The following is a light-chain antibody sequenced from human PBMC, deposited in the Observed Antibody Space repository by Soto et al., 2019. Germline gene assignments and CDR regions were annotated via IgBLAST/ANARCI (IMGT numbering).Light chain of an antibody. CDR2: DAS. CDR1: QSVGSY. CDR3: QQRRNWPLT. J-gene: IGKJ4*01. V-gene: IGKV3-11*01. Sequence: EIVLTQSPATLSLSPGERATLSCRASQSVGSYLVWFQQKPGQAPRLLIYDASNRATGIPARFSGSGSGTDFTLTISGLEPEDFVVYYCQQRRNWPLTFGGGTKVEIK.